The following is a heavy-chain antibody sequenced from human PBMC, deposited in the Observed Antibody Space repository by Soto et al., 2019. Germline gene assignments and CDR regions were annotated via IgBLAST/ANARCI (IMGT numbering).Heavy chain of an antibody. CDR1: GASITGTSY. V-gene: IGHV4-4*07. Sequence: SETLSLTCTVSGASITGTSYWSWIRQPAGXGLEWIGRFSLSGTTNYNPSLRSRVTMSADVSKNQFSLRLTSVTAADTALYYCARGMTPPGAPAWYYFDSWGQGTLVTVSS. CDR2: FSLSGTT. J-gene: IGHJ4*02. D-gene: IGHD2-8*02. CDR3: ARGMTPPGAPAWYYFDS.